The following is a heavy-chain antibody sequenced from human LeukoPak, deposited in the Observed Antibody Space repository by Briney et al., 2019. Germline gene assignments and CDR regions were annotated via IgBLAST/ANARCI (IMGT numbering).Heavy chain of an antibody. CDR3: ARAPMARGVIITRYWFDP. CDR2: INPNSGGT. CDR1: GYTFTGYY. V-gene: IGHV1-2*02. J-gene: IGHJ5*02. D-gene: IGHD3-10*01. Sequence: ASVKVSYKASGYTFTGYYMHWVRQAPGQGLEWMGWINPNSGGTNYAQKFQGRVTMTRDTSISTAYMELSRLRSDDTAVYYCARAPMARGVIITRYWFDPWGQGTLVTVSS.